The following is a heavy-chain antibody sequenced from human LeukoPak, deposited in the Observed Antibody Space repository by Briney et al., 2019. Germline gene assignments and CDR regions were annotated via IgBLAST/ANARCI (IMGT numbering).Heavy chain of an antibody. CDR2: ISGSGGST. CDR3: AKGRGFSASRSDY. CDR1: GFTFSSYG. V-gene: IGHV3-23*01. Sequence: GGSLRLSCAASGFTFSSYGMTWVRQAPGKGLEWVSIISGSGGSTYYADSVKGRFTISRDNSKNTLYLQMNNLRAEDTAVYYCAKGRGFSASRSDYWGQGTLVTVSS. J-gene: IGHJ4*02. D-gene: IGHD2-2*01.